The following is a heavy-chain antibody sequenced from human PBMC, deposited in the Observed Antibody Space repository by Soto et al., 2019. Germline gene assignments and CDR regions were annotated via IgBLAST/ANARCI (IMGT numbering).Heavy chain of an antibody. J-gene: IGHJ4*01. CDR1: GGSIDNSHSF. D-gene: IGHD3-3*01. Sequence: PSETLSLTCDVSGGSIDNSHSFWGWVRQPPGRGLEFLGSVYYSGGTYYNPSLKSRVTVSVDTSKNQVSLRVRSVTVAETAMYYCVCFVEAATRHPYFASLRHAILVPV. V-gene: IGHV4-39*01. CDR3: VCFVEAATRHPYFAS. CDR2: VYYSGGT.